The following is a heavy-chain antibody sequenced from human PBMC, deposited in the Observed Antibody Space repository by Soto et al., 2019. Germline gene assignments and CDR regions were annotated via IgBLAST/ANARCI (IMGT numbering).Heavy chain of an antibody. CDR2: IYHSGST. CDR3: ARGERQQQGDY. D-gene: IGHD6-13*01. J-gene: IGHJ4*02. CDR1: GDSISSSKW. V-gene: IGHV4-4*02. Sequence: QVQLQESGPGLVKPSGTLSLTCAVSGDSISSSKWWSWVSQPPGKGLEWIGEIYHSGSTNYNPSLKSRVIISVDKSKNQFSLKLSSVTDADTAVYYCARGERQQQGDYWGQGTLVTVSS.